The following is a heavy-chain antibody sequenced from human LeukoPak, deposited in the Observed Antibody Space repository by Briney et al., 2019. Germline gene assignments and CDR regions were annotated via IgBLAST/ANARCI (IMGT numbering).Heavy chain of an antibody. D-gene: IGHD1-26*01. Sequence: GGSLRLSCVASGFIVSSDYMSWVRQAPGKGLEWVSVIYSGGRTYYADSVKGRFTISRDNSKNTLYLQMNSLRAEDTAVYYCARGNSGSSYVEYYYGMDVWGQGTTVTVS. J-gene: IGHJ6*02. V-gene: IGHV3-53*01. CDR1: GFIVSSDY. CDR3: ARGNSGSSYVEYYYGMDV. CDR2: IYSGGRT.